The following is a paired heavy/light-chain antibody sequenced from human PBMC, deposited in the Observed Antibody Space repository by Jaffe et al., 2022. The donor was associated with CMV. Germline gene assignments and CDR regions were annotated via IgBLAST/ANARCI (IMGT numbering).Light chain of an antibody. CDR3: QSYDSSLSVVV. J-gene: IGLJ3*02. Sequence: QSVLTQPPSVSGAPGQRVTISCTGSSSNFGAGYDVHWYRQLPGTAPKLLIFENNNRPSGVPDRFSGSKSGTSASLAITGLQAEDEADYYCQSYDSSLSVVVFGGGTKLTVL. CDR1: SSNFGAGYD. CDR2: ENN. V-gene: IGLV1-40*01.
Heavy chain of an antibody. CDR1: GGSINGYY. D-gene: IGHD3-22*01. J-gene: IGHJ5*02. V-gene: IGHV4-59*01. CDR2: IHDRGST. CDR3: ARNTYYYDSSGNGVDWFDP. Sequence: QVQLQESGPGLMKPSETLSLTCTVSGGSINGYYWSWIRQPPGKGLEWIGYIHDRGSTNYNPSLKSRVTISVDTSKNQFSLKLNSVTAADTAVYYCARNTYYYDSSGNGVDWFDPWGQGTLVTVSS.